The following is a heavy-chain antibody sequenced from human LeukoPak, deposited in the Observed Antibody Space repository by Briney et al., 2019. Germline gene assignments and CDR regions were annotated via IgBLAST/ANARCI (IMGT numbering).Heavy chain of an antibody. Sequence: GGSLRLSCATSGFTFDDYAMHWVRQAPGKGLEWVSGISWNSGSIGYADSVKGRFTISRDNAKNSLYLQMNSLRAEDTALYYCAKGNIAVADQVDYWGQGTLVTVSS. V-gene: IGHV3-9*01. CDR3: AKGNIAVADQVDY. CDR2: ISWNSGSI. CDR1: GFTFDDYA. D-gene: IGHD6-19*01. J-gene: IGHJ4*02.